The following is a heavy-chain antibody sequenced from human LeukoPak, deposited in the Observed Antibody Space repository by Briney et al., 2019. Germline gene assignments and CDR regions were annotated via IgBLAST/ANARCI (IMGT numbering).Heavy chain of an antibody. CDR3: AKDSRIAAAGMSDFDY. J-gene: IGHJ4*02. Sequence: TGGSLRLSCAASGFTFSSYSMNWVRQAPGKGLEWVSSISSSSSYIYYADSVKGRFTISRDNAKNSLYLQMNSLRAEDTALYYCAKDSRIAAAGMSDFDYWGQGTLVTVSS. D-gene: IGHD6-13*01. V-gene: IGHV3-21*04. CDR1: GFTFSSYS. CDR2: ISSSSSYI.